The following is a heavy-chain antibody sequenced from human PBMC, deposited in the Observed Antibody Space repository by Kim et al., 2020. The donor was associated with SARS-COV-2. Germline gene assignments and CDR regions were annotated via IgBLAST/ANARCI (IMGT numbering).Heavy chain of an antibody. CDR3: ARNRLGGDYGSGSYYKDKEPYYYYGMDV. V-gene: IGHV4-4*07. CDR1: GGSISSYY. CDR2: IYTSGST. Sequence: SETLSLTCTVSGGSISSYYWSWIRQPAGKGLEWIGRIYTSGSTNYNPSLKSRVTMSVDTSKNQFSLKLSSVTAADTAVYYCARNRLGGDYGSGSYYKDKEPYYYYGMDVWGQGTTVTVSS. D-gene: IGHD3-10*01. J-gene: IGHJ6*02.